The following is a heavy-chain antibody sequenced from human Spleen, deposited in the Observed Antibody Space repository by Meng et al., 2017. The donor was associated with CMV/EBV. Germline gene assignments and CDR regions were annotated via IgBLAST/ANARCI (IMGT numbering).Heavy chain of an antibody. CDR3: ARGGRQLWLSGGNEY. V-gene: IGHV1-46*01. D-gene: IGHD5-18*01. CDR2: INPSGGST. Sequence: QVQLVQSGAEVKKPGASVKVSCKASGYTFTSYGISWVRQAPGQGLEWMGIINPSGGSTSYAQRFQGRVTMTRDTSTSTVYMELSSLRYEDTAVYYCARGGRQLWLSGGNEYWGQGALVTVSS. CDR1: GYTFTSYG. J-gene: IGHJ4*02.